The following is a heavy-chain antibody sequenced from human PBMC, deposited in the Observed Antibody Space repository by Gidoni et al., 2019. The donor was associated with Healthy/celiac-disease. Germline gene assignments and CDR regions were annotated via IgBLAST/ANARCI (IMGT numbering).Heavy chain of an antibody. V-gene: IGHV4-34*01. CDR2: INHSGST. CDR1: GGSFSGYY. Sequence: QVPLQQCGAGLLQPSATLSLTCAVYGGSFSGYYCSWFRQPPGRGLEWIGEINHSGSTNYNPSLKSRVTIAGDTSKNQVYLKRSTVTAADTAVYYCARVGPRNGYQGYVDTAMDNFDYWGQGTLVTVSS. D-gene: IGHD5-18*01. J-gene: IGHJ4*02. CDR3: ARVGPRNGYQGYVDTAMDNFDY.